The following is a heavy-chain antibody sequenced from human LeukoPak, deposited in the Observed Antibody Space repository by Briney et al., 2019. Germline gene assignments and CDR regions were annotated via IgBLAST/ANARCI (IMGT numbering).Heavy chain of an antibody. CDR3: ARHGLTVVTEGNFDY. CDR1: GYSFTSYW. V-gene: IGHV5-51*01. D-gene: IGHD4-23*01. CDR2: IYPGDSDT. Sequence: GESLKISCKGSGYSFTSYWIGWVRQMPGKGLAWMGIIYPGDSDTRYSPSFQGQVTISADKSISTAYLQWSSLKASDTAMYYCARHGLTVVTEGNFDYWGQGTLVTVSS. J-gene: IGHJ4*02.